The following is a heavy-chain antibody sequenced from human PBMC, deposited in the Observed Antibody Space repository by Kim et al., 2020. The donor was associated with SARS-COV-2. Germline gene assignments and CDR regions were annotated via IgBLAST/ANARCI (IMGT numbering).Heavy chain of an antibody. CDR3: ASSYSSGWYGYFQH. V-gene: IGHV3-9*01. Sequence: SLRLSCAASGFTFGDYAMHWVRQAPGKGLEWVSGISWNSGSIGYADSVKGRFTISRDNAKNSLYLQMNSLRAEDTALYYCASSYSSGWYGYFQHWGQGTLVTVSS. D-gene: IGHD6-19*01. CDR2: ISWNSGSI. J-gene: IGHJ1*01. CDR1: GFTFGDYA.